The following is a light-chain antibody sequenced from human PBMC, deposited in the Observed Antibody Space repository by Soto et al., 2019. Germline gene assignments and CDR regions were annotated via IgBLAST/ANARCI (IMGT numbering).Light chain of an antibody. CDR3: QQYGSSPRT. Sequence: EIVLTQSPGTLSLSPGERVTLSCRASQSVSSIYLAWYQQKPGQAPSLLIYATSSRATGIPDRFSGSGSGTDFSLTISRLEPEDFAVYYCQQYGSSPRTFGQGTKVDIK. CDR1: QSVSSIY. V-gene: IGKV3-20*01. CDR2: ATS. J-gene: IGKJ1*01.